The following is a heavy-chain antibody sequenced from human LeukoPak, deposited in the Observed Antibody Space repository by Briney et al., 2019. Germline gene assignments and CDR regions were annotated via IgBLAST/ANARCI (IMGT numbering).Heavy chain of an antibody. Sequence: GGSLRLSCAASGFTFSSYWMSWVRQAPGKGLEWVANIKQDGSEKYYVDSVKGRFTISRDNAKNSLYLQMNSLRAEDTAVYYCARGTNYYDSSGYDYWGQGTLVTVSS. D-gene: IGHD3-22*01. CDR1: GFTFSSYW. CDR2: IKQDGSEK. J-gene: IGHJ4*02. V-gene: IGHV3-7*01. CDR3: ARGTNYYDSSGYDY.